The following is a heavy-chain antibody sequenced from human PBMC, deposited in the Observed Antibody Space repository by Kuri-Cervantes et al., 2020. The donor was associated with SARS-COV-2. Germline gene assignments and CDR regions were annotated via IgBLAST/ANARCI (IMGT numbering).Heavy chain of an antibody. CDR3: AMKSTRNNYYDSSGSFDY. V-gene: IGHV3-7*02. J-gene: IGHJ4*02. D-gene: IGHD3-22*01. CDR1: GFTFSSYW. Sequence: GGSLRLSCAASGFTFSSYWVSWVRQAPGKGLEWVANIKQDGSEKYYVDSVKGRFTISRDNAKNSLYLQMNSLRAEDTAVYYCAMKSTRNNYYDSSGSFDYWGQGTLVTVSS. CDR2: IKQDGSEK.